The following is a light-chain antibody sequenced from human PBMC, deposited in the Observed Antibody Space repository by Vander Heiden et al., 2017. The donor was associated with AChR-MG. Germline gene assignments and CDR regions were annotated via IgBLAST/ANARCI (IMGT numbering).Light chain of an antibody. J-gene: IGLJ3*02. CDR3: RIWPSNAWV. CDR2: YYLDSVK. Sequence: QPVLTQPPSSSASPGESARLTCTFTSDINVGSYNIYRYQLKPGRPPRYLLYYYLDSVKGQGSAVPSRFSGSKDASATTRILLISGLQSEDEAYYYCRIWPSNAWVFGGGTKLTVL. V-gene: IGLV5-37*01. CDR1: SDINVGSYN.